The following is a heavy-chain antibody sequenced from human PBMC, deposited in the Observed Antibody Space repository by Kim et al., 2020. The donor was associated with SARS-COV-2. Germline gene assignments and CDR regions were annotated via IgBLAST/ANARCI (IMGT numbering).Heavy chain of an antibody. CDR1: GYTFTSYD. CDR2: MNPNSGNT. Sequence: ASVKVSCKASGYTFTSYDINWVRQATGQGLEWMGWMNPNSGNTGYAQKFQGRVTMTRNTSISTAYMELSSLRSEDTAVYYCARGSRPLYYYYGMDVWGQGTTVTVSS. J-gene: IGHJ6*02. CDR3: ARGSRPLYYYYGMDV. D-gene: IGHD6-6*01. V-gene: IGHV1-8*01.